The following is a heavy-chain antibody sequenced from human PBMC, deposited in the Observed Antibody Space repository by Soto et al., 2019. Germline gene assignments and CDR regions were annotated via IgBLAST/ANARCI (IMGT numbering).Heavy chain of an antibody. Sequence: SVKVSCKASGGTFSSYAISWVRQAPGQGLEWMGGIIPIFGTANYAQKFQGRVTITADESTSTAYMELSSLRSADTAVYYCAILNDSKLPGGSYYHYGMDVWGQGTTVTVS. J-gene: IGHJ6*02. V-gene: IGHV1-69*13. CDR2: IIPIFGTA. CDR1: GGTFSSYA. CDR3: AILNDSKLPGGSYYHYGMDV. D-gene: IGHD2-8*01.